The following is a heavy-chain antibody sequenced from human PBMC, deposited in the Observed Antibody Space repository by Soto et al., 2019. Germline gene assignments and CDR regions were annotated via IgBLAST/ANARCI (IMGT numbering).Heavy chain of an antibody. CDR1: GDSVSSGSYY. V-gene: IGHV4-61*01. Sequence: SETLSLTCTVSGDSVSSGSYYWSWIRQPPGKGLEWIGYIYYSGSTNYNPSLKGQVTISVETSKNQFSLKLSSVTAADTAVYYCAREPLPGVTNYYYYYGMDVWGQGTTVTVSS. J-gene: IGHJ6*02. D-gene: IGHD4-17*01. CDR3: AREPLPGVTNYYYYYGMDV. CDR2: IYYSGST.